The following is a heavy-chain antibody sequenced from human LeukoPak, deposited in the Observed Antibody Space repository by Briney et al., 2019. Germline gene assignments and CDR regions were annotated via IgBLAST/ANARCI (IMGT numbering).Heavy chain of an antibody. CDR1: GYTFTGYY. V-gene: IGHV1-2*02. Sequence: ASVKVSCKASGYTFTGYYMHWVRQAPGQGLEWMGWINPNNGGTNYAQKFQGRVTMTRDTSINTAYMELTRLRSDDTAVYYCAKTPPFSPYYCDSWGQGTLVTVSS. J-gene: IGHJ4*02. CDR3: AKTPPFSPYYCDS. CDR2: INPNNGGT.